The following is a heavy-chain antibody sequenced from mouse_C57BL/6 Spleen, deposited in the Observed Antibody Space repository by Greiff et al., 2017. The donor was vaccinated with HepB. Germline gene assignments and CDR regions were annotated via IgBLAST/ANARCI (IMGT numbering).Heavy chain of an antibody. CDR1: GFNIKDDY. CDR3: TTANLDEAY. J-gene: IGHJ3*01. D-gene: IGHD4-1*01. Sequence: EVQLQQSGAELVRPGASVKLSCTASGFNIKDDYMHWVKQRPEQGLEWIGWIDPENGDTEYASKFQGKATITADTSSNPAYLQLSSLTSEDTAVYYCTTANLDEAYWGQGNLVTVS. V-gene: IGHV14-4*01. CDR2: IDPENGDT.